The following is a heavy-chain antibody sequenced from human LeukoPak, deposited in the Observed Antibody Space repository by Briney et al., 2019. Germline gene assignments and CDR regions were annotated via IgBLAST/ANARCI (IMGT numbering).Heavy chain of an antibody. Sequence: GGSLRLSCAASGFTLSSYSMNWVRQAPGKGLEWVSSISRSSAYIYYSDSVKGRFTISRDNTKNSLYLQMNSLRAEDTAVYYCASFPPYMVRTDAFDIWGQGTMVTVSS. J-gene: IGHJ3*02. CDR2: ISRSSAYI. CDR1: GFTLSSYS. CDR3: ASFPPYMVRTDAFDI. D-gene: IGHD3-10*01. V-gene: IGHV3-21*01.